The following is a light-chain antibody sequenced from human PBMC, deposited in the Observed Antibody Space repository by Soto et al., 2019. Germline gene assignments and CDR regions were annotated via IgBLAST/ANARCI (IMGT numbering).Light chain of an antibody. V-gene: IGKV1-39*01. CDR1: QSISYF. CDR3: QQTYSVPFT. J-gene: IGKJ3*01. CDR2: AAS. Sequence: DTQMTQSPSSLSASVGDRVTITCRASQSISYFLNWYQQKSGTAPKLLIYAASSLQSGVPLRFSGSESGPDFTLTITNLQPEDFATYYCQQTYSVPFTFGPGTKVDV.